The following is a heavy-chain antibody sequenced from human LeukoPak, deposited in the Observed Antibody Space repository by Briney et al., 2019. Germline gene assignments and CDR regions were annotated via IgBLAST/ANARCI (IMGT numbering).Heavy chain of an antibody. D-gene: IGHD2-2*01. CDR1: GYTFTGYY. CDR3: ARDQGYCSSTSRDAFDI. V-gene: IGHV1-2*04. Sequence: ASVKVSCKASGYTFTGYYMHRVRQAPGQGLEWMGWINPNSGGTNYAQKFQGWVTMTRDTSISTAYMELSRLRSDDTAVYYCARDQGYCSSTSRDAFDIWGQGTMVTVYS. J-gene: IGHJ3*02. CDR2: INPNSGGT.